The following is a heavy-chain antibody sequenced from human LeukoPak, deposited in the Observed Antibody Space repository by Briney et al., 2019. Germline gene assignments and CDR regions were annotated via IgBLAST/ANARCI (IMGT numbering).Heavy chain of an antibody. CDR2: IYYSGST. J-gene: IGHJ6*02. CDR3: ARGRYSSSWDHYGMDV. V-gene: IGHV4-39*07. Sequence: PSETLSLTCTVSGGSISSSSYYWGWIRQPPGKGLEWIGSIYYSGSTYYNPSLKSRVTISVDTSKNQFSLKLSSVTAADTAVYYCARGRYSSSWDHYGMDVWGQGTTVTVSS. CDR1: GGSISSSSYY. D-gene: IGHD6-13*01.